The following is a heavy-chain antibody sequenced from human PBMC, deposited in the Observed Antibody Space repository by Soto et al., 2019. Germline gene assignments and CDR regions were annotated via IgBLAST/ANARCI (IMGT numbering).Heavy chain of an antibody. V-gene: IGHV4-31*03. CDR2: IYVTGAV. CDR3: ARLRIATNNYKWFDP. D-gene: IGHD2-21*01. Sequence: SETLSLTCSVSGAALNSGNYYWSWIRQVPGKGLEWIGHIYVTGAVDYNPSLRDRITISQDASERQFSLNLRLVTAADTAVYYCARLRIATNNYKWFDPWGQGTLVTVSS. CDR1: GAALNSGNYY. J-gene: IGHJ5*02.